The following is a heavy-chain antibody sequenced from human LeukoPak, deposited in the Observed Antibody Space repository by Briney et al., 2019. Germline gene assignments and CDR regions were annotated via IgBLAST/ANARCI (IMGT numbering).Heavy chain of an antibody. J-gene: IGHJ4*02. D-gene: IGHD1-26*01. CDR2: INPNSGGT. V-gene: IGHV1-2*02. CDR3: ARDFDLMGEVDFDY. CDR1: GYTFTGYY. Sequence: AAVKVSCKASGYTFTGYYMHWVRQAPVQGLEWMGWINPNSGGTNYAQKFQGRVTMTRDTSISTAYMELTRLRSDDTALYYCARDFDLMGEVDFDYWGQGTLVTVSS.